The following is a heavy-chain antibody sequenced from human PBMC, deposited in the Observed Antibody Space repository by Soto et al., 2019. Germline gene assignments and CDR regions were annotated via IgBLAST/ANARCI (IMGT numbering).Heavy chain of an antibody. CDR1: GGTFSSYA. D-gene: IGHD1-26*01. J-gene: IGHJ3*02. CDR3: ARVIVGATEWADAFDI. CDR2: IIPIFGTA. Sequence: QVQLVQSGAEVKKPGSSVEVCCKASGGTFSSYAISWVRQAPGQGLEWMGGIIPIFGTANYAQKFQGRVTIAADESTSTAYMELSSLRSEDTAVYYCARVIVGATEWADAFDIWGQGTMVTVSS. V-gene: IGHV1-69*01.